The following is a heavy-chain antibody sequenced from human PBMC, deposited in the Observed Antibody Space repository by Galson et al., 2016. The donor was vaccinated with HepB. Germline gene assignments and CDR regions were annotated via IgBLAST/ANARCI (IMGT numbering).Heavy chain of an antibody. J-gene: IGHJ4*01. CDR1: GFTFTNYG. D-gene: IGHD5-18*01. CDR2: IWYDGSKE. Sequence: SLRLSCAASGFTFTNYGMHWVRQAPGKGLEWVAAIWYDGSKEYYTGAVKGRFTISRDNSGNKFYLQMNSLRDEETAVYYCAKAGYSYGFFDSWGHGTLVTVSS. V-gene: IGHV3-33*06. CDR3: AKAGYSYGFFDS.